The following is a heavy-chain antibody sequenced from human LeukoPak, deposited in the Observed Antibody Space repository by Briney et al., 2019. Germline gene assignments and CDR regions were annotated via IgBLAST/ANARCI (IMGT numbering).Heavy chain of an antibody. CDR3: ASAETYFFDY. J-gene: IGHJ4*02. CDR2: ISSGSSYK. CDR1: GFTFSNYN. Sequence: GGSLRLSCAASGFTFSNYNMHWVRQAPGKGLEWVSSISSGSSYKYYADSVKGRFTISRDNAKNSLYLQLNSLKAEDTAVYYCASAETYFFDYWGQGTLATVPS. V-gene: IGHV3-21*01.